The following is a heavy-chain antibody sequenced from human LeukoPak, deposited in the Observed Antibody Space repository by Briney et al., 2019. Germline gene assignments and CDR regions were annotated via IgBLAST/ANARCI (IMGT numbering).Heavy chain of an antibody. CDR3: AKDHGDPYGTYFDY. CDR2: ISGRGANT. V-gene: IGHV3-23*01. J-gene: IGHJ4*02. CDR1: GFTFSNYG. Sequence: PGGSLRLSCAASGFTFSNYGITWVRQAPGKGLEWVSAISGRGANTYYADSVKGRFTISRDNSKNTLYLQMNSLRAEDTAVYYCAKDHGDPYGTYFDYWGQGTLVTVSS. D-gene: IGHD4-17*01.